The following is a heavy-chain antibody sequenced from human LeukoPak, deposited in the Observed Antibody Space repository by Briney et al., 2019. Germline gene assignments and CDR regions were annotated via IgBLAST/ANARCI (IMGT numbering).Heavy chain of an antibody. CDR2: IHYSGTT. CDR1: GGSISTYY. Sequence: SETLSLTCTVSGGSISTYYWSWIRQPPGKGLEWIGYIHYSGTTNYNPSLQSRVTISLDTSKNNFSLNLSSVTAADTAVYYCARMGGYSGYATHWGQGTLVTVSS. V-gene: IGHV4-59*08. J-gene: IGHJ4*02. CDR3: ARMGGYSGYATH. D-gene: IGHD5-12*01.